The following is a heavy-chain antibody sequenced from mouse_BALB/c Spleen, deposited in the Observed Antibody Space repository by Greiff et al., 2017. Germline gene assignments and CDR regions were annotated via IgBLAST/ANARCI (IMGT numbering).Heavy chain of an antibody. J-gene: IGHJ3*01. D-gene: IGHD1-2*01. V-gene: IGHV2-9*02. CDR3: ARDRSTTATLAY. CDR1: GFSLTSYG. CDR2: IWAGGST. Sequence: VQLKESGPGLVAPSQSLSITCTVSGFSLTSYGVHWVRQPPGKGLEWLGVIWAGGSTNYNSALMSRLSISKDNSKSQVFLKMNSLQTDDTAMYYCARDRSTTATLAYWGQGTLVTVSA.